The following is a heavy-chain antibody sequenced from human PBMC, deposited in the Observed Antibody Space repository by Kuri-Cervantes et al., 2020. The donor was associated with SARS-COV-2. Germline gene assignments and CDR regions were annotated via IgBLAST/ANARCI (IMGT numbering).Heavy chain of an antibody. CDR1: GGSISSHY. D-gene: IGHD2-15*01. Sequence: GSLRLSCTVSGGSISSHYWSWIRQPAGKGLEWIGRIYTSGSTNYNPSLKSRVTMSVDMSKNQFSLKLSSVTAADTAVYFCARGQGVAVPVALLVFLGYYMDVWGKGTTVTVSS. CDR2: IYTSGST. CDR3: ARGQGVAVPVALLVFLGYYMDV. J-gene: IGHJ6*03. V-gene: IGHV4-4*07.